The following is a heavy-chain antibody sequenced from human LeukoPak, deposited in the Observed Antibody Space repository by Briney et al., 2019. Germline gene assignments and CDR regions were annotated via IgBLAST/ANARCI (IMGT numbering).Heavy chain of an antibody. CDR3: AKDIEDGSWYRGFDY. Sequence: PSGGSLRLSCAAFGFTFDAYSMHWVRQAPGKGLEWVSLITWDGSATSYADSVKGRFTISRDNGRNSQYLQMNSLRIEDTALYYCAKDIEDGSWYRGFDYWGQGALVTVSS. V-gene: IGHV3-43*01. J-gene: IGHJ4*02. CDR2: ITWDGSAT. CDR1: GFTFDAYS. D-gene: IGHD6-13*01.